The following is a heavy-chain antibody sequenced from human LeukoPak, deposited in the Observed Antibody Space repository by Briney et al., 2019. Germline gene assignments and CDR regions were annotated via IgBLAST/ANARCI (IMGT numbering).Heavy chain of an antibody. V-gene: IGHV4-39*07. J-gene: IGHJ4*02. CDR1: GGFLSSSLYY. Sequence: PSETLSLTCTVSGGFLSSSLYYWGWIRQPPGKGLEWIGSIYYSDLTYYNPSLESRVAMSLDTSKNQFSLGLSSVTAADTAIYYCAREFESSPKDWGQGTLVTVSS. CDR3: AREFESSPKD. CDR2: IYYSDLT. D-gene: IGHD6-6*01.